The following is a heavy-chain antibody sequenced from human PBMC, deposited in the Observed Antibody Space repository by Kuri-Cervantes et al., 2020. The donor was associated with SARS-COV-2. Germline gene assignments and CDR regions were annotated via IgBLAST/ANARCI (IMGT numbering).Heavy chain of an antibody. D-gene: IGHD6-19*01. CDR2: IYTSGST. CDR3: ASSGWTNKYYLDY. V-gene: IGHV4-61*02. CDR1: GGSISSGSYY. J-gene: IGHJ4*02. Sequence: LRLSCTVSGGSISSGSYYWSWIRQPAGKGLEWIGRIYTSGSTNYSPSLKSRVTISVDTSKNQFSLKLSSVTAADTAVYYCASSGWTNKYYLDYWGQGTLVTVSS.